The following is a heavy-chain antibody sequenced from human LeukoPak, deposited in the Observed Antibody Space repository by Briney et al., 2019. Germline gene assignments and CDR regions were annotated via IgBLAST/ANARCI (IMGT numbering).Heavy chain of an antibody. CDR3: ASAPHGSGWENDAFDI. D-gene: IGHD6-19*01. CDR1: GYTFTGHY. Sequence: ASVTVSCKASGYTFTGHYMHWVRQAPGQGLEWMGWINPNSGGTNYAQRFQGRVTMTRDTSISTAYMELSRLRSDDTAVYYCASAPHGSGWENDAFDIWGQGTMVTVSS. V-gene: IGHV1-2*02. CDR2: INPNSGGT. J-gene: IGHJ3*02.